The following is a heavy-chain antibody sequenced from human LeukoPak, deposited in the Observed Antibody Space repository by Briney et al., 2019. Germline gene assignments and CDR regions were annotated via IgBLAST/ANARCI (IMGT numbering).Heavy chain of an antibody. CDR2: VNPNSGVT. J-gene: IGHJ4*02. D-gene: IGHD2-15*01. CDR3: ARSQESCSGGTCPGDY. V-gene: IGHV1-2*02. Sequence: ASVKVSCKASGYSFIGYYIHWVRQAPGQGLEWMGSVNPNSGVTDYAQKFQGRVTMTRDTSINTAYMELSSLTFDDTAVYYCARSQESCSGGTCPGDYWGQGTLVTVSS. CDR1: GYSFIGYY.